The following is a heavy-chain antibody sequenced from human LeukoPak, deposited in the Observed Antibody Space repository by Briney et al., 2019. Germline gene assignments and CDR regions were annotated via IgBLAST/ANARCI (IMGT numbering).Heavy chain of an antibody. V-gene: IGHV3-21*01. D-gene: IGHD1-1*01. CDR3: ARDGATGTTLEY. Sequence: GGSLRLSCAASGFTFSRYWMHWVRQAPGKGLEWVSSISSSSSYIYYADSVKGRFTISRDNAKNSLYLQMNSLRAEDTAVYYCARDGATGTTLEYWGQGTLVTVSS. CDR1: GFTFSRYW. J-gene: IGHJ4*02. CDR2: ISSSSSYI.